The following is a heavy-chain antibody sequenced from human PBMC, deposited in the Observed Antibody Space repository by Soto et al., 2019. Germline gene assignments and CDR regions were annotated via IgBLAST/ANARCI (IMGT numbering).Heavy chain of an antibody. V-gene: IGHV1-3*01. D-gene: IGHD6-13*01. CDR3: VRRHVSATGIDWFDP. J-gene: IGHJ5*02. CDR2: INAANGDT. Sequence: ASVKVSCKASGYTFTSYGIHWVRQAPGQRLEWMGWINAANGDTTYSPKFQGRVTITRDTSASTAYMELSSLRSEDTAVYYCVRRHVSATGIDWFDPWGQGTLFTVSS. CDR1: GYTFTSYG.